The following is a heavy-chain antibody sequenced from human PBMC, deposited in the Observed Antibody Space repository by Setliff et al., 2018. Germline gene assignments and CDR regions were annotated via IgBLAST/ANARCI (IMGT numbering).Heavy chain of an antibody. CDR3: AHVNFTIGDFDY. CDR1: GGSFSTYY. V-gene: IGHV4-34*01. CDR2: INHSGST. D-gene: IGHD3-10*01. Sequence: SETLSLTCAVYGGSFSTYYWIWIRQPPGKGLEWIGEINHSGSTNYNPSLKSRVTISVDTSKNQFSLSMTNMDPVDTATYYCAHVNFTIGDFDYWGQGTLVTVSS. J-gene: IGHJ4*02.